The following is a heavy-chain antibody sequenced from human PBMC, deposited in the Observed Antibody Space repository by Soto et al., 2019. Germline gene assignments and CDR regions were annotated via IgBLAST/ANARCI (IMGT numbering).Heavy chain of an antibody. CDR1: GVTVSNYG. D-gene: IGHD2-8*02. Sequence: QVQLVESGGGVDQPGRSLRLSCAVSGVTVSNYGMHWVRQAPGKGLEWVAVISRDGGTKYYADSVKGRFTISRDNSRNILFLEMNSLRSDDMAVYYCTGEVASGYWGQGTLVTVSS. J-gene: IGHJ4*02. V-gene: IGHV3-30*03. CDR3: TGEVASGY. CDR2: ISRDGGTK.